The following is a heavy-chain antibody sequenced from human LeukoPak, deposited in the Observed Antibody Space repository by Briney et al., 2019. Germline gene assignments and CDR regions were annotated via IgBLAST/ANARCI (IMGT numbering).Heavy chain of an antibody. J-gene: IGHJ3*02. CDR2: IRYDGSNK. Sequence: GGSLRLSCAASGFTFSSYGMHWVRQAPGKGLEWVAFIRYDGSNKYYADSVKGRFTISRDNSKNTLYLQMNILRAEDTAVYYCVDSSGYYYSNAFDIWGQGTMVTVSS. CDR3: VDSSGYYYSNAFDI. D-gene: IGHD3-22*01. CDR1: GFTFSSYG. V-gene: IGHV3-30*02.